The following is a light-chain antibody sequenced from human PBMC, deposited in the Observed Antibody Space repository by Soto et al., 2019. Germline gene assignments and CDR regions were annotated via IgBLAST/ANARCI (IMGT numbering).Light chain of an antibody. CDR1: QGIANY. CDR3: QRYIGAPST. Sequence: DIQMTQSPSSLSASVGDRVTITCRATQGIANYLAWYQQKPGKVPKLLIYAASTLQSGVPSRFSGSGSGTDFTLTISSLQPEDVATYYCQRYIGAPSTFGPGTNVDIK. J-gene: IGKJ3*01. CDR2: AAS. V-gene: IGKV1-27*01.